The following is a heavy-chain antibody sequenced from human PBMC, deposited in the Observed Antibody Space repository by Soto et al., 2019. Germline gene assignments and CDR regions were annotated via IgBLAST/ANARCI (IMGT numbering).Heavy chain of an antibody. CDR1: GFTFSSYA. CDR3: ARDMSGGTYNYYYGMDV. D-gene: IGHD1-26*01. Sequence: EVQLLESGGGLGQPGGSLRLSCAASGFTFSSYAMTWVRQAPGRGLEWVSAISGSGSPTYYADPVKGRFTISRDNSKNTLYLQMNSLRADDTAVYYCARDMSGGTYNYYYGMDVWAKGPRSPSP. J-gene: IGHJ6*02. V-gene: IGHV3-23*01. CDR2: ISGSGSPT.